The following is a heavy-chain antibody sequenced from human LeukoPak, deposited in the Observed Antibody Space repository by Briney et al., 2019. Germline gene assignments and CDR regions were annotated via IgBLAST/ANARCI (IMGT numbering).Heavy chain of an antibody. D-gene: IGHD3-22*01. CDR1: GGSISSYY. V-gene: IGHV4-59*01. Sequence: SETLSLTCTVSGGSISSYYWSWIRQPPGKGLEWIGYIFYSGSTNYNPSLKSRVTISVDTSKNQFSLKLSSVTAADTAVYYCARGIFNYYDSSGYYDFYYYYYMDVWGKGTTVTVSS. CDR3: ARGIFNYYDSSGYYDFYYYYYMDV. J-gene: IGHJ6*03. CDR2: IFYSGST.